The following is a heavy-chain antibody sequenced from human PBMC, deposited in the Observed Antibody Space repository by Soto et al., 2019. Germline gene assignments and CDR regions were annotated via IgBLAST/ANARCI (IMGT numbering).Heavy chain of an antibody. CDR1: GLSITDSEMG. CDR2: IDSSGEK. V-gene: IGHV2-26*01. D-gene: IGHD4-4*01. CDR3: ARRHLAVAVSPWFDP. Sequence: QVTLKESGPVLVKPTETLTLRCTVAGLSITDSEMGVSWIRQPPGKALEWLAHIDSSGEKSYRTFVKSRLTISKDTSKSQIVLIMTNMDPADTATYYCARRHLAVAVSPWFDPGGQGILFTVSS. J-gene: IGHJ5*02.